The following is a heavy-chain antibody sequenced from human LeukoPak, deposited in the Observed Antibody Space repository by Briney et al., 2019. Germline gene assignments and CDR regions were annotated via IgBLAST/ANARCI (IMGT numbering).Heavy chain of an antibody. CDR3: ARHAGGIAATGTRPFDY. CDR1: GDSIASGTYS. V-gene: IGHV4-39*01. J-gene: IGHJ4*02. D-gene: IGHD6-13*01. Sequence: SETLSLTCTVSGDSIASGTYSWGWIRQPPGKGLEWIGSIYYSGSTYYNPSLKSRVTISVDTSKNLFPLKLSSVTAADTAVYYCARHAGGIAATGTRPFDYWGQGTLVTVSS. CDR2: IYYSGST.